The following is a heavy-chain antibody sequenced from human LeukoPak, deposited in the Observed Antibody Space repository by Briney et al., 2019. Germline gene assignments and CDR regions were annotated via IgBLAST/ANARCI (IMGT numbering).Heavy chain of an antibody. D-gene: IGHD3-16*01. CDR3: ARHIGGRWNY. CDR2: IDPGDSST. V-gene: IGHV5-10-1*01. J-gene: IGHJ4*02. CDR1: GYSFTNYW. Sequence: GESLKISCKGSGYSFTNYWISWVRQMPGKALEWVGRIDPGDSSTNYSLSFQGHVTISAAKSISTAYLQWSSLKASDTAIYYCARHIGGRWNYWGQGTLVTVSS.